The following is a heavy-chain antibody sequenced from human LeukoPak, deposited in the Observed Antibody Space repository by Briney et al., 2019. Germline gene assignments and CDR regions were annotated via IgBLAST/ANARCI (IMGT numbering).Heavy chain of an antibody. D-gene: IGHD6-19*01. CDR3: ARLRAVASAFDP. V-gene: IGHV4-34*01. CDR2: INHSGST. CDR1: GGSFSGYY. J-gene: IGHJ5*02. Sequence: SETLSLTCAVYGGSFSGYYWGWVRQPPGKGLEWVGEINHSGSTNYNPSLKSRVTISVDTSKNQFSLKLSSVTAADTAVYYCARLRAVASAFDPWGQGTLVTVSS.